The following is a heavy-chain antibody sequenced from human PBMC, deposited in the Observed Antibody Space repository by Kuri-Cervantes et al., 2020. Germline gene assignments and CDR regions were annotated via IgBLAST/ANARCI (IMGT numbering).Heavy chain of an antibody. V-gene: IGHV1-8*01. CDR1: GYTFTSYD. CDR2: MNPNSGNT. D-gene: IGHD2-2*01. CDR3: ARASIPYCSSTSCHFRG. Sequence: ASVKVSCKASGYTFTSYDINWVRQATGQGLEWMGWMNPNSGNTGYAQKFQGRVTITADESTSTAYMELSSLRSEDTAVYYCARASIPYCSSTSCHFRGWGQGTLVTVSS. J-gene: IGHJ4*02.